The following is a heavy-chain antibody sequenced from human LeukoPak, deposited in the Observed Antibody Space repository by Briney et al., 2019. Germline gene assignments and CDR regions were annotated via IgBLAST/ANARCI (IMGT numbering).Heavy chain of an antibody. CDR2: IYHSGTT. V-gene: IGHV4-30-2*01. CDR3: AREGRHGELWA. D-gene: IGHD2-21*01. CDR1: GGFISSGDGS. J-gene: IGHJ1*01. Sequence: SETLSLTCVVSGGFISSGDGSWTWIRQPPGKDLEWIGYIYHSGTTNYNPSLKSRVSISVDTSKNQFSLKVTSVTAADTAVYYCAREGRHGELWAWGQGTLVSVSS.